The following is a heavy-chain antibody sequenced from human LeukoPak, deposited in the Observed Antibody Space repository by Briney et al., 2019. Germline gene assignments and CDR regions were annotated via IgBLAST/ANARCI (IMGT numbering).Heavy chain of an antibody. CDR1: GFTFSSYA. Sequence: GGSLRLSCAASGFTFSSYAMTWVRQASGKGLEWVSSISGSDGSTYYADSVKGRFTISRDNSKNTLYLQMDSLRAEDTAVYYCAYMRGLYYGIDYWGQGTLVTVSS. D-gene: IGHD3-10*01. V-gene: IGHV3-23*01. J-gene: IGHJ4*02. CDR3: AYMRGLYYGIDY. CDR2: ISGSDGST.